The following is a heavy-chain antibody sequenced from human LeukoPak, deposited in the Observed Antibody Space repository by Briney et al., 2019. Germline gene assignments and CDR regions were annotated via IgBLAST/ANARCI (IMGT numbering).Heavy chain of an antibody. D-gene: IGHD3-16*01. J-gene: IGHJ5*02. Sequence: ASVKVSCKASGYTFTTYCVNWLRQAPGQGFEWMGIINPSVGSTSYAQSFQGRITMTRDTSTSTVYMELSSLRSEDSAVYYCARGWPASSLVRGTFDPWGQGTLVTVSS. CDR3: ARGWPASSLVRGTFDP. V-gene: IGHV1-46*01. CDR2: INPSVGST. CDR1: GYTFTTYC.